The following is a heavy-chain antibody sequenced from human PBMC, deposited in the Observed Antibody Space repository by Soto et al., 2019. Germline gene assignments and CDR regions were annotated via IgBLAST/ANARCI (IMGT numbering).Heavy chain of an antibody. CDR2: IYYSGST. D-gene: IGHD3-9*01. Sequence: SETLSLTCTVSGGSISSYYWSWIRQPPGKGLEWIGYIYYSGSTNYNPSLKSRVTISVDTSKNQFSLRLSSVTAADTAVYYCARIGHFDWLMTRDAFDIWGQGTMVTVSS. J-gene: IGHJ3*02. CDR1: GGSISSYY. V-gene: IGHV4-59*01. CDR3: ARIGHFDWLMTRDAFDI.